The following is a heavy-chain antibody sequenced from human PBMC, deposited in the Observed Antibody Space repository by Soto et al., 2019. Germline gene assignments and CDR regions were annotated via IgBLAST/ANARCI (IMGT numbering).Heavy chain of an antibody. D-gene: IGHD3-22*01. V-gene: IGHV3-7*01. CDR1: GLTFSSYW. J-gene: IGHJ4*02. CDR3: ASAYYYDSSGYSPGGY. CDR2: IKQDGSQK. Sequence: EVQLVESGGGLVQPGGSLRLSCAASGLTFSSYWMSWVRQAPGKGLEWVANIKQDGSQKYYVDSVKGRFTISRDNAKNSLYLQMHSLRVEDTAVYYCASAYYYDSSGYSPGGYWGQGTLVTVSS.